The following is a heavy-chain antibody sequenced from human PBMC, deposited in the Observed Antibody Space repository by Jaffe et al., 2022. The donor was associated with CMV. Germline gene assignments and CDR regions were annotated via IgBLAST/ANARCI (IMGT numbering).Heavy chain of an antibody. CDR2: INPNSGDT. V-gene: IGHV1-2*02. J-gene: IGHJ4*02. D-gene: IGHD3-10*01. CDR1: GYTFTGYH. CDR3: ARGTYNSGGYY. Sequence: QVQLVQSGAEVKKPGAPVKVSCKASGYTFTGYHMHWVRQAPGQRLEWMGWINPNSGDTKYAQKFQGRVAMTRDTSISTAYLELSRLTSDDTAVYYCARGTYNSGGYYWGQGTLVTVSS.